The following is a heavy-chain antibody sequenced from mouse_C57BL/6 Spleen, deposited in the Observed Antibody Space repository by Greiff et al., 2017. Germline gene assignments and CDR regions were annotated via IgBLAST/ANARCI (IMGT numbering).Heavy chain of an antibody. CDR2: IYPGAGDT. CDR1: GYAFSSYW. D-gene: IGHD2-4*01. J-gene: IGHJ1*03. CDR3: GRWMGYYDYDGYFDV. V-gene: IGHV1-80*01. Sequence: VQVVESGAELVKPGASVKISCKASGYAFSSYWMNWVKQRPGKGLEWIGQIYPGAGDTNYNGKFKGKATLTADKSSRTAYMQLSSLTSTDSAVFFCGRWMGYYDYDGYFDVWGTGTTVTGSS.